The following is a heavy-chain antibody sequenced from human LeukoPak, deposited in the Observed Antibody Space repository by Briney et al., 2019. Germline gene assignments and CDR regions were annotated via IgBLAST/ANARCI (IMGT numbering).Heavy chain of an antibody. CDR1: ACTFTTYF. CDR2: IHTSGGTT. D-gene: IGHD4-17*01. V-gene: IGHV1-46*01. CDR3: AREGGDGDPFDY. Sequence: ASVKLSCKAYACTFTTYFMHWMRQAPGQGLEWMGIIHTSGGTTKYAQKFQDRVTMDRDTSTNTVYMKLSSLKFADTAMYYSAREGGDGDPFDYWGQGTLVTVSS. J-gene: IGHJ4*02.